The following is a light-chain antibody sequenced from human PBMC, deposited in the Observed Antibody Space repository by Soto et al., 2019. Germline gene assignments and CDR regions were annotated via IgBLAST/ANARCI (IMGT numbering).Light chain of an antibody. CDR2: DAS. Sequence: DIQMTQSPSTLSASVGDTVTITCRASQSVSTWLAWYQQTPGKAPKLLMYDASTLESGAPARFSGSGSGTDFTLTISSLEPEDFAVYYCQQRSNWPPFTFGQGTRLEIK. CDR1: QSVSTW. CDR3: QQRSNWPPFT. V-gene: IGKV1-5*01. J-gene: IGKJ5*01.